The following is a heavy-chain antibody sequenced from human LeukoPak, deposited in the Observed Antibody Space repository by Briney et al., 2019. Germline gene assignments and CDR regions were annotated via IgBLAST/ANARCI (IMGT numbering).Heavy chain of an antibody. Sequence: SETLSLTCTVSGGSISGYYWSWIRQPPGKGLEWIGNIYYSGGNKYNPSLKSRVTISVDRSKNQFSLRLTSVTAADTAVFYCARGGVGPTTNWFDPWGQGTLVTVSS. D-gene: IGHD1-26*01. CDR1: GGSISGYY. J-gene: IGHJ5*02. V-gene: IGHV4-59*12. CDR2: IYYSGGN. CDR3: ARGGVGPTTNWFDP.